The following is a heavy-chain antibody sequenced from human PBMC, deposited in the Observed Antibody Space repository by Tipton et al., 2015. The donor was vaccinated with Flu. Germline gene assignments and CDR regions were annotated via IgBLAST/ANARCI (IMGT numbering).Heavy chain of an antibody. Sequence: GSLRLSCAASGFTFSSYSMNWVRQAPGKGLEWVSYISSSSSTIYYADSVKGRFTISRDNAKNSLYLQMNSLRAEDTAVYYCARAISYGYYMDVWGKGTTVTVSS. CDR3: ARAISYGYYMDV. CDR1: GFTFSSYS. J-gene: IGHJ6*03. V-gene: IGHV3-48*04. CDR2: ISSSSSTI. D-gene: IGHD5-18*01.